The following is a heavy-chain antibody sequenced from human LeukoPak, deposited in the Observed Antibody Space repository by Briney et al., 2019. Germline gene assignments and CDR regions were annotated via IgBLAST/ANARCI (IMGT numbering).Heavy chain of an antibody. Sequence: PGGSLRLSCAASGFTFGNYAMSWVRQTLAKGLEWVSTISGSGGTTYYADSVKGRFTISRDNSNNTLYVQMKSLRAEDTAVYYCARGSYGDYGVVDHWGQGTLVTVSS. J-gene: IGHJ4*02. CDR3: ARGSYGDYGVVDH. V-gene: IGHV3-23*01. CDR1: GFTFGNYA. D-gene: IGHD4-17*01. CDR2: ISGSGGTT.